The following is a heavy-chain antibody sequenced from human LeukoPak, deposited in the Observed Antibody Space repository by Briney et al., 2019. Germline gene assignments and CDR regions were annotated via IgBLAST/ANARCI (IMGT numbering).Heavy chain of an antibody. D-gene: IGHD1-1*01. CDR1: GGSISSGDYY. Sequence: PSQTMSLTCTVSGGSISSGDYYWSWIRQPPGKGLEWIGYIYYSWSTYYNPSLKSLVTISVDTSKNQLSLKLSSVTAADTAVYYCARDRGTTGTMYQGYAFDIWGQPRMVSVSS. V-gene: IGHV4-30-4*08. J-gene: IGHJ3*02. CDR2: IYYSWST. CDR3: ARDRGTTGTMYQGYAFDI.